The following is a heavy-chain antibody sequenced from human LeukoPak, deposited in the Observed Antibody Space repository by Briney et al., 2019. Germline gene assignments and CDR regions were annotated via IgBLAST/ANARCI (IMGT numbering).Heavy chain of an antibody. CDR3: AREDSSGYFSTLDY. V-gene: IGHV4-59*01. CDR2: IYYSGST. Sequence: SETLSLTCAVYGGSFSSYYWSWIRQPPGKGLEWIGYIYYSGSTNYNPSLKSRVTISVDTSKNQFSLKLSSVTAADTAVYYCAREDSSGYFSTLDYWGQGTLVTVSS. D-gene: IGHD3-22*01. CDR1: GGSFSSYY. J-gene: IGHJ4*02.